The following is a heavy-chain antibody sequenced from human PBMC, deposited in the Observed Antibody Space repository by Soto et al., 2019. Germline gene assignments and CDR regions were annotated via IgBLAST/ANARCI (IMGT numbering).Heavy chain of an antibody. D-gene: IGHD3-10*01. V-gene: IGHV3-48*01. CDR2: ISNSGETI. CDR1: GFPFSAFG. Sequence: EVRLVESGGGLVQPGGSLRLSCAASGFPFSAFGMNWVRQAPGKGLEWLSYISNSGETIYYPDSVRGRFTLSRDNAKSSLYLQMDSLRAEDTAVYYCARYGAGSGSSRRAFDTWGQGTMVTVSS. CDR3: ARYGAGSGSSRRAFDT. J-gene: IGHJ3*02.